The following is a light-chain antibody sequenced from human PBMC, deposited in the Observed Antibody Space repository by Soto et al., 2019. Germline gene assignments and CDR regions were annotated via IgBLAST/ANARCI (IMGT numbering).Light chain of an antibody. CDR2: EVS. Sequence: QSALTQPPSVSGSPGQSVAISCTGTSSDVGSYNRVSWYQQPTGTAPKVMIYEVSNRPSGVPDRFSGSKSDNTASLTISGLQAEDEADYYCSSYTSNSTYVFGTVTKLTVL. CDR3: SSYTSNSTYV. J-gene: IGLJ1*01. V-gene: IGLV2-18*02. CDR1: SSDVGSYNR.